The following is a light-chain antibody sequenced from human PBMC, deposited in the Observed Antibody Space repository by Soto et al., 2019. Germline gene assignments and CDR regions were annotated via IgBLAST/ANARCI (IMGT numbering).Light chain of an antibody. J-gene: IGLJ3*02. CDR1: SSDVGSYNL. CDR2: EAS. V-gene: IGLV2-23*01. CDR3: CSYAGSSIWV. Sequence: QSALTQPASVSGSPGQSITISCTGTSSDVGSYNLVSWYQQHPGKAPKLMIYEASKWPSGDSNRFSGSKSGNTASLTISGLQAEDEADYYCCSYAGSSIWVFGGGTKLTVL.